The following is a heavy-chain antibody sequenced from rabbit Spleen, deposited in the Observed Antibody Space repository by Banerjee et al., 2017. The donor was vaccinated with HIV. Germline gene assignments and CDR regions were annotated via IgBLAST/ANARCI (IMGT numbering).Heavy chain of an antibody. D-gene: IGHD8-1*01. Sequence: EESGGDLVKPGASLTLTCTASGVSFSSNYYMCWVRQAPGKGLEWIACIDTGSSGFTYFASWAKGRFTISKTSSTTVTLQVTSLTVADTATYFCARDTGTSFSTYGMDLWGQGTLVTVS. V-gene: IGHV1S40*01. J-gene: IGHJ6*01. CDR3: ARDTGTSFSTYGMDL. CDR2: IDTGSSGFT. CDR1: GVSFSSNYY.